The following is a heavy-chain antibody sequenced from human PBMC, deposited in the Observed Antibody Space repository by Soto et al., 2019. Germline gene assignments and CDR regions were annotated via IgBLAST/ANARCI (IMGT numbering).Heavy chain of an antibody. CDR1: GYTFTSYA. CDR3: ARDGSPRSSWYVGWFDP. Sequence: QVKLVQSGAEVKKPGASVKVSCKASGYTFTSYAMHWVRQAPGQRLEWMGWINAGNGNTKYSQKFQGRVTITRDTSASTAYMELSSLRSEDTAVYYCARDGSPRSSWYVGWFDPWGQGTLVTVSS. D-gene: IGHD6-13*01. J-gene: IGHJ5*02. CDR2: INAGNGNT. V-gene: IGHV1-3*01.